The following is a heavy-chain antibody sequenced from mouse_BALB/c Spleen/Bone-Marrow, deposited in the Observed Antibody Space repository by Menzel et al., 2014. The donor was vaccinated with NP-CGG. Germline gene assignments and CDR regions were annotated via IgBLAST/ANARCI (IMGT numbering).Heavy chain of an antibody. D-gene: IGHD2-2*01. Sequence: QVQLQQSGAELVRPGASVELSCRASDYSFTSYWVNWVKQRPGQGLEWIGMIHPSDSETRLNQKFKDKATLTVDKSSSTAYMQLSSPTSEDSAVYYCARGGYDGWYFDVWGAGTTVTVSS. CDR2: IHPSDSET. CDR1: DYSFTSYW. J-gene: IGHJ1*01. CDR3: ARGGYDGWYFDV. V-gene: IGHV1-74*01.